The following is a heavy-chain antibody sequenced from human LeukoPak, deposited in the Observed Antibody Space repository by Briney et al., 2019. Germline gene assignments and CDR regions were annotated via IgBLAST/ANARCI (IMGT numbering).Heavy chain of an antibody. D-gene: IGHD5-24*01. CDR1: RGSINTGSYY. V-gene: IGHV4-61*02. J-gene: IGHJ3*02. Sequence: SQTLSLTCTVSRGSINTGSYYWSWIRQPAGKGLEWIGRISTSGSTNYNPSLKSRVTISVDKSKNQFSLNLSSVTAADTAGYYCARGRDGYNWDDAFDIWGQGTMVTVSS. CDR3: ARGRDGYNWDDAFDI. CDR2: ISTSGST.